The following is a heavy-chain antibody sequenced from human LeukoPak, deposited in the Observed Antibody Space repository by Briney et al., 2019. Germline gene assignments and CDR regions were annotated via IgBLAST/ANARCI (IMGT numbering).Heavy chain of an antibody. CDR1: GFTFSSYS. CDR3: AKGQYSSGWYGFDY. J-gene: IGHJ4*02. V-gene: IGHV3-21*04. D-gene: IGHD6-19*01. CDR2: ISGSSSHI. Sequence: GGSLRLSCAASGFTFSSYSMKWVRQAPGKGLEWVSSISGSSSHIYYADSVKGRFTISRDNSKNTLYLQMNSLRAEDTAVYYCAKGQYSSGWYGFDYWGQGTLVTVSS.